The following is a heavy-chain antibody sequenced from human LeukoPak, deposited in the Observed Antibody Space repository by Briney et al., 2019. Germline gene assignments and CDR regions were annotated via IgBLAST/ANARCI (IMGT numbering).Heavy chain of an antibody. CDR3: ARDRYDSSGYYYN. V-gene: IGHV1-2*02. CDR2: INPNSGGT. D-gene: IGHD3-22*01. J-gene: IGHJ4*02. Sequence: ASVKASCKASGYTFTGYYMHWVRQAPGQGLEWMGWINPNSGGTNYAQKFQGRVTMTRDTSISTAYMELSRLRSDDTAVYYCARDRYDSSGYYYNWGQGTLVTVSS. CDR1: GYTFTGYY.